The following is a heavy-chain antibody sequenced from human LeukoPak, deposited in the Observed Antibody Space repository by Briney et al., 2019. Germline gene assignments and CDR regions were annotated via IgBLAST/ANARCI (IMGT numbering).Heavy chain of an antibody. CDR1: GFTFSSYG. V-gene: IGHV3-30*18. D-gene: IGHD6-13*01. CDR2: MSNDGSNK. J-gene: IGHJ4*02. CDR3: VKSGIAAAGQRGYFDY. Sequence: PGGSLRLYCAASGFTFSSYGMHWVRQAPGKGLEWVAVMSNDGSNKYYADSVKGRFTVSRDNSKNTLYLQMNSLRAEDTATHYCVKSGIAAAGQRGYFDYWGQGTLVTVSS.